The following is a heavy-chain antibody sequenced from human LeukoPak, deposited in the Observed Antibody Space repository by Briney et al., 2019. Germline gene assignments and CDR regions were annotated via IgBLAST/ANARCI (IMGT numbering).Heavy chain of an antibody. Sequence: GGSLRLSCAASGLTFSSYWMHWVRQAPGKGLVWVSRINSDGSSISYADSVKGRFTISRDNAKNTLYLQMNSLRAEDTAVYYCARGISSSWYGGSEYFQHWGQGTLVTVSS. J-gene: IGHJ1*01. CDR1: GLTFSSYW. CDR2: INSDGSSI. CDR3: ARGISSSWYGGSEYFQH. V-gene: IGHV3-74*01. D-gene: IGHD6-13*01.